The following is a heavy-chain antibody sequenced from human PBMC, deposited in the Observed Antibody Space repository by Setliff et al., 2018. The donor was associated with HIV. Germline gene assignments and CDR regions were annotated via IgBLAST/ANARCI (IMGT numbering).Heavy chain of an antibody. CDR3: ARSKTFYDFWGGYYTHGAFKI. CDR1: GVSTISSSSSYY. CDR2: IFYSGIT. V-gene: IGHV4-39*01. D-gene: IGHD3-3*01. Sequence: SETLSLTCIVSGVSTISSSSSYYWGWIRQPPGKGLEWIGSIFYSGITYYNPSLKRRVTISVDTSKNQFSLNLTSVTAADTAVYYCARSKTFYDFWGGYYTHGAFKIWGLGTMVTVSS. J-gene: IGHJ3*02.